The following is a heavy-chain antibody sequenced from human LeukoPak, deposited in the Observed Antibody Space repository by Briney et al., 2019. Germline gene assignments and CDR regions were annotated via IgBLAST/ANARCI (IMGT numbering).Heavy chain of an antibody. J-gene: IGHJ4*02. CDR2: ISGSGGST. CDR1: GFTFSNYA. D-gene: IGHD5-18*01. CDR3: TKGTIWLPFDY. Sequence: GGSLRLSCAASGFTFSNYAMSWARQAPGKGLEWVSAISGSGGSTYYADSVMGRFTISRDNSKNTLYLQMNSLRAEDTAVYYCTKGTIWLPFDYWGQGTLVTVSS. V-gene: IGHV3-23*01.